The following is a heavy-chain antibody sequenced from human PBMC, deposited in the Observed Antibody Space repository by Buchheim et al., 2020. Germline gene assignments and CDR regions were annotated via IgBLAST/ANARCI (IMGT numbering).Heavy chain of an antibody. D-gene: IGHD4/OR15-4a*01. V-gene: IGHV4-34*01. CDR3: ARGNRDGANTKCDY. Sequence: QVQLQQWGAGLLKPSETLSLTCAVYGGSFSGYYWSWIRQPPGKGLEWIGEINHSGSTNYNPSLNSRVTISVDTTKNHISLKLSYVTAADTAVYYCARGNRDGANTKCDYWGQGTL. CDR1: GGSFSGYY. J-gene: IGHJ4*02. CDR2: INHSGST.